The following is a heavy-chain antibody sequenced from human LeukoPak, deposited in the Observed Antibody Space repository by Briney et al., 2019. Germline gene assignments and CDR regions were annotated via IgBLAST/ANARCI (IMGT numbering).Heavy chain of an antibody. CDR2: INNDGSST. D-gene: IGHD3-16*02. CDR3: ARWGVWGSYRPIDY. V-gene: IGHV3-74*01. Sequence: GGSLRLSCAASGFTFSSYWVHWVRQAPGKGLVWVSRINNDGSSTSYADSVKGRFTISRDNAKNTLYLQMNSLRAEDTAVYYCARWGVWGSYRPIDYWGQGSLVTVSS. CDR1: GFTFSSYW. J-gene: IGHJ4*02.